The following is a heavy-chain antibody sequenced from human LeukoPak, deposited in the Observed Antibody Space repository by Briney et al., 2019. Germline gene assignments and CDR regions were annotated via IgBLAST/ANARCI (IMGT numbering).Heavy chain of an antibody. CDR1: GGTFSSYA. D-gene: IGHD6-13*01. J-gene: IGHJ3*02. CDR2: IIPIFGTA. V-gene: IGHV1-69*05. CDR3: ARDPRPTIAAAGTGAFDI. Sequence: ASVKVSCMASGGTFSSYAISWVRQAPGQGLEWMGGIIPIFGTANYAQKFQGRVTITTDESTSTAYMELSSLRSEDTAVYYCARDPRPTIAAAGTGAFDIWGQGTMVTVSS.